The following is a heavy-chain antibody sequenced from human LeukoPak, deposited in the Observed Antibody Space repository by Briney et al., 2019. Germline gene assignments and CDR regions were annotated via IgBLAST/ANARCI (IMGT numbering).Heavy chain of an antibody. CDR2: ISSTSSYI. CDR3: ARAISTGADAFDI. J-gene: IGHJ3*02. V-gene: IGHV3-21*01. Sequence: GGSLRLSCAASGFIFNSHSMNWVRQAPGKGLEWVSSISSTSSYIYYADSVKSRFTISRDNAKNSLYLQMTSLTAGDTAVYYCARAISTGADAFDIWGQGTMVTVSS. CDR1: GFIFNSHS. D-gene: IGHD3-22*01.